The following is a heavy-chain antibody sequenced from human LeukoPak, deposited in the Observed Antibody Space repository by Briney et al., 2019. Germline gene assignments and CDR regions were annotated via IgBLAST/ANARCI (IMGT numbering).Heavy chain of an antibody. CDR1: GGSVSGYY. V-gene: IGHV4-59*02. CDR2: IYYTGST. J-gene: IGHJ4*02. CDR3: ARAPGIVGATWRVGYFDY. Sequence: SETLSLTCTVSGGSVSGYYWSWIRQPPGKGLEWIGYIYYTGSTNYNPSLKSRVTISVDTSKNQFSLKLNSVTAADTAVYYCARAPGIVGATWRVGYFDYWGQGTLVTVSS. D-gene: IGHD1-26*01.